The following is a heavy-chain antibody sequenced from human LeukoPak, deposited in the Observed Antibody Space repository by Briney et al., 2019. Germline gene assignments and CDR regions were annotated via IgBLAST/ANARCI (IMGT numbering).Heavy chain of an antibody. CDR1: GFTVSSNY. J-gene: IGHJ4*02. D-gene: IGHD6-13*01. CDR3: ARSKGSSWYSSFDY. CDR2: IYSGGST. V-gene: IGHV3-66*02. Sequence: GGSLRLSCAASGFTVSSNYMSWVRQAPGKGLGWVSVIYSGGSTYYADSVKGRFTISRDNSKNTLYLQMNSLRAEDTAVYYCARSKGSSWYSSFDYWGQGTLVTVSS.